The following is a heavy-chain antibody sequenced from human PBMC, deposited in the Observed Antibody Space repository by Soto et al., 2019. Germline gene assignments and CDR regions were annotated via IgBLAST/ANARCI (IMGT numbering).Heavy chain of an antibody. Sequence: GESLKISCKGSGYSFTNYWISWVRQMPGKGLEWMGRIDPSDSYTIYSPSFQGHVTISADKSVSTAYLQWSSLKASDTAMYYCARQGYDILTGYYSDYWGQGTLVTVSS. CDR3: ARQGYDILTGYYSDY. D-gene: IGHD3-9*01. V-gene: IGHV5-10-1*01. CDR2: IDPSDSYT. J-gene: IGHJ4*02. CDR1: GYSFTNYW.